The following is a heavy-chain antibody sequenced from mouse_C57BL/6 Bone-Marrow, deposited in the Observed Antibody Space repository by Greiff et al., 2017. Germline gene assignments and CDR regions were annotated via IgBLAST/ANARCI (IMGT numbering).Heavy chain of an antibody. CDR2: ISGGGGNT. CDR1: GFTFSSYT. J-gene: IGHJ1*03. D-gene: IGHD1-1*01. CDR3: SRQVTTVLATNYFDV. V-gene: IGHV5-9*01. Sequence: EVKVVESGGGLVKPGGSLKLSCAASGFTFSSYTMSWVRQTPEKRLQWVAAISGGGGNTYYPDSVKGRFTISRDNDKNILYLQMSSLRSEDTALYYCSRQVTTVLATNYFDVWGTGTTVTVSS.